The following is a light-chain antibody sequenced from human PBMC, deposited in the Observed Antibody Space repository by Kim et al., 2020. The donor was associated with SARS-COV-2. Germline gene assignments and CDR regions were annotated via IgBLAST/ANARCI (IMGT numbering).Light chain of an antibody. CDR1: QSVNINS. CDR3: QQYDSVSWT. Sequence: EIVLTQSPGTLSLSPGERATLSCRASQSVNINSLAWYQQKPGQAPRLLIYGASSRATCIPDRFSGSGSGTDFTLSISRLEPEDFAVYSCQQYDSVSWTFGQGTKVDIK. CDR2: GAS. J-gene: IGKJ1*01. V-gene: IGKV3-20*01.